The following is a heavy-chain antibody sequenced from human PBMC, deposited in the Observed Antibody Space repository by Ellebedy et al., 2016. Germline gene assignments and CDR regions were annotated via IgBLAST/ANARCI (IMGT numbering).Heavy chain of an antibody. J-gene: IGHJ4*02. V-gene: IGHV6-1*01. CDR2: TYYRSKWYF. CDR3: ARDLHGNYYFDS. D-gene: IGHD4-23*01. Sequence: SQTLSLTCXIPGDSVSSNSAIWNWIRQSPSRGLEWLGRTYYRSKWYFDYGVSVKSRITINTDTSKNQLSLQLNSVTPEDTAVYYCARDLHGNYYFDSWGQGTLVTVSS. CDR1: GDSVSSNSAI.